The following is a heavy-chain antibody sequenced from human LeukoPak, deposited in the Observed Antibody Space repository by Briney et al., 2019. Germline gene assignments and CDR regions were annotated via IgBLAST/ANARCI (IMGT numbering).Heavy chain of an antibody. Sequence: PSETLSLTCTVSGGSISSYYWSWIRQPPGKGLEWIGGIYNSGSTNYNPSLKSRVTMSVDTSKNQFSLKLSSVTAADTAVYYCARGSGDTAMGGDVWGQGNTVTVSS. CDR3: ARGSGDTAMGGDV. D-gene: IGHD5-18*01. CDR1: GGSISSYY. V-gene: IGHV4-4*07. CDR2: IYNSGST. J-gene: IGHJ6*02.